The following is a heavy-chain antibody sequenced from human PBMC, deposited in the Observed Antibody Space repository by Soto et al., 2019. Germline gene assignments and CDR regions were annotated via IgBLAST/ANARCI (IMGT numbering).Heavy chain of an antibody. D-gene: IGHD4-17*01. Sequence: PGGSLRLSCAASGFTFSSYAMSWVRQAPGKGLEWVSAISGSGGSTYYADSVKGRFTVSRDNSKNTLYLQMNSLRAEDTAVYYCAKDPTVTRTDPYYYYGMDVWGQGATVTVSS. CDR1: GFTFSSYA. CDR2: ISGSGGST. V-gene: IGHV3-23*01. J-gene: IGHJ6*02. CDR3: AKDPTVTRTDPYYYYGMDV.